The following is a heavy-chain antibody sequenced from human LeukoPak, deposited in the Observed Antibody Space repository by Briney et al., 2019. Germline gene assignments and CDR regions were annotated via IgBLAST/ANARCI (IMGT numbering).Heavy chain of an antibody. Sequence: PQTLSLTGTDPGGSISSGDHDWSWIRQPPGKGPEWTGYSHYSGSTYHNPSLKSRDTIPADTTKNQSPLKLSSVTAADTAVYYCAREPYYYYDSSGDAFDIWGQGTMVTVSS. J-gene: IGHJ3*02. D-gene: IGHD3-22*01. CDR1: GGSISSGDHD. CDR2: SHYSGST. CDR3: AREPYYYYDSSGDAFDI. V-gene: IGHV4-30-4*01.